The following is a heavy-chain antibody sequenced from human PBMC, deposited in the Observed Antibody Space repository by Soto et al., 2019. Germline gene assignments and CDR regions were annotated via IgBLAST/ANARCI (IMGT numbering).Heavy chain of an antibody. Sequence: QAHLVESGGGVVQPGRSLRLSCAASGFTFTSYGMHWVGQAPGTRLEWVAVISYDGGLQHYADSVKGRFTISRDNSKNMVLLQMNSLRAVDTAVYYCVSDRGYGHASVPYSWGQGTLVSVSS. J-gene: IGHJ4*02. CDR1: GFTFTSYG. D-gene: IGHD5-18*01. CDR3: VSDRGYGHASVPYS. V-gene: IGHV3-30*03. CDR2: ISYDGGLQ.